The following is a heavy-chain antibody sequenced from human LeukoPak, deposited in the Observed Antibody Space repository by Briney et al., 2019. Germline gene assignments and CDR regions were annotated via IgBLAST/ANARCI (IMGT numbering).Heavy chain of an antibody. J-gene: IGHJ4*02. V-gene: IGHV2-5*01. CDR1: GFPLSSSAVG. CDR2: IYWNDDN. CDR3: THGSGWMSDF. Sequence: SGPTLVKPTQTLTLTCTFSGFPLSSSAVGVNWIRRPPGKALEWLALIYWNDDNHYSPSLRSRLTITKDTSKNQVVLTMTNMDPVDTATYYCTHGSGWMSDFWGQGIPVTVSS. D-gene: IGHD6-19*01.